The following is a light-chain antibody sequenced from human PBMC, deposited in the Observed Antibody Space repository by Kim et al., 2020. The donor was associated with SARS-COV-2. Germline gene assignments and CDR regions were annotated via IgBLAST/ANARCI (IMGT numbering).Light chain of an antibody. J-gene: IGKJ2*01. Sequence: EIVMTQSPATLSVSPGERATLSCRASQSVGSNLAWYQQKPGQAPRLLIHGASTRATGVPVRFSGSGSGTEFTLSISTLQSEDFAIYYCQHYNSWPKYTFGQGTKLGI. CDR2: GAS. CDR1: QSVGSN. V-gene: IGKV3-15*01. CDR3: QHYNSWPKYT.